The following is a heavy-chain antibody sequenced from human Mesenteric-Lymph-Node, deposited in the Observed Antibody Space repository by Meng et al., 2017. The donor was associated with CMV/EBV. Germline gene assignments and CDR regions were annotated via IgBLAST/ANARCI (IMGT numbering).Heavy chain of an antibody. CDR2: IQYDGNNN. V-gene: IGHV3-30*02. D-gene: IGHD1-26*01. CDR1: GFTFSTYG. J-gene: IGHJ6*02. Sequence: GESLKISCAASGFTFSTYGMHWVRQAPGKGLEWVAFIQYDGNNNYCTDSVKGRFTISRDNSKNTLYLQMNSLRAEDTAVYYCARVIVGATLGLIYYGMDVWGQGTTVTVSS. CDR3: ARVIVGATLGLIYYGMDV.